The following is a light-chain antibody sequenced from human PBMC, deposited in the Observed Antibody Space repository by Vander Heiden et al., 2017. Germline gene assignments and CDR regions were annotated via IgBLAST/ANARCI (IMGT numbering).Light chain of an antibody. CDR1: ETVASN. J-gene: IGKJ1*01. V-gene: IGKV3-15*01. CDR2: GVS. CDR3: QQDFVWWT. Sequence: EIVMTQYTAILSVSPGERVSVSCRASETVASNLAWYQPQPGQAPRLLISGVSTRATGVPARFSGSGSGTEFTLTISNLEAEDFAVYYCQQDFVWWTFGQGTKVE.